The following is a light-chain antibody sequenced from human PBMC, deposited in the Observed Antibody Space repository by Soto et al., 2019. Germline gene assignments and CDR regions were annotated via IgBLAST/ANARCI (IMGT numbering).Light chain of an antibody. Sequence: QSVLTQPRSVSGSPGQSVTISCTGTSSNVGGYNYVSWYQQHPGKVPELIIYDVTKRPSGVPDRFSGSKSGNTASLTISGLQVEDEADYYCCSYAGTYSWVFGGGTKLTVL. CDR3: CSYAGTYSWV. J-gene: IGLJ3*02. CDR2: DVT. V-gene: IGLV2-11*01. CDR1: SSNVGGYNY.